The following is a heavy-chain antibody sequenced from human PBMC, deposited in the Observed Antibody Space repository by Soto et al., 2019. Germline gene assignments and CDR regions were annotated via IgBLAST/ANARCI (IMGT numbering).Heavy chain of an antibody. CDR2: VAYDGSNT. CDR3: VREDYGEYYLDY. J-gene: IGHJ4*02. D-gene: IGHD4-17*01. CDR1: GFTFSHYA. Sequence: PGGSLRLSCAASGFTFSHYAMHWVRQAPGKGLEWVAIVAYDGSNTYYADSVKGRFTISRDNSKNTLYVQMNNLRVEDTAVYYCVREDYGEYYLDYWGQGTLVTVSS. V-gene: IGHV3-30*04.